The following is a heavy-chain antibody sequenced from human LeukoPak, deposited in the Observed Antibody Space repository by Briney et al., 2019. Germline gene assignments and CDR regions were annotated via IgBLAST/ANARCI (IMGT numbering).Heavy chain of an antibody. J-gene: IGHJ4*02. CDR2: ISGSGGST. CDR1: GFTFSSYG. D-gene: IGHD6-19*01. CDR3: AKAEGSGWYGGDY. Sequence: GGSLRLSCAASGFTFSSYGMSWVRQAPGKGLEWVSAISGSGGSTYYADSVKGRFTISRDNSKNTLYLQMNSLRAEDTAVYYCAKAEGSGWYGGDYWGQGTLVTVSS. V-gene: IGHV3-23*01.